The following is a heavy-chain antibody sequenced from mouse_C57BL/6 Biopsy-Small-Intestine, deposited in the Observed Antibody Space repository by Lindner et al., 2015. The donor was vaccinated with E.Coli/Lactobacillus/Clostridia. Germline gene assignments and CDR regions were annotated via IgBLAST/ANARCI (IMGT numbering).Heavy chain of an antibody. CDR3: ARRWGLYFDV. D-gene: IGHD1-1*02. CDR2: ILPGSDST. CDR1: GYTFTAYW. V-gene: IGHV1-9*01. Sequence: VQLQESGADLMKPGASVKLSCKATGYTFTAYWIQWVKERPGHGLEWIGEILPGSDSTNYNESFNGKVTFTADTSSNTVYMQVSSLTIEDSAIFYCARRWGLYFDVWGSGSTVTVSS. J-gene: IGHJ1*01.